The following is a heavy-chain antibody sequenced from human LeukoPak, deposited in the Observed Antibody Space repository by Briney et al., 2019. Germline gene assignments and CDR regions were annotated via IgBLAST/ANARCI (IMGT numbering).Heavy chain of an antibody. Sequence: GRSLRLSCAASGFTFSNYGMHWVPQAPGKGLEWVGVIWYDGSNKYYADSVKGRFTISKDNSKNTLYLQMNSLRAEDTAVYYCARVPYYDSGSYYNVWGQGTLVTVSS. J-gene: IGHJ4*02. V-gene: IGHV3-33*01. D-gene: IGHD3-10*01. CDR3: ARVPYYDSGSYYNV. CDR1: GFTFSNYG. CDR2: IWYDGSNK.